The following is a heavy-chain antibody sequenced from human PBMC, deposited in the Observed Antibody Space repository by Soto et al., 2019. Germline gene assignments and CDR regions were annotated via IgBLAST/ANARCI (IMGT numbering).Heavy chain of an antibody. Sequence: GASVKVSCKASGYPFTPYDVHWVRQATGQGLEWMGWMNPNSGNTGYAQKFQGRVTMTRNTSIGTAYMELSSLRSEDTAVYYCARGLGLGYRGVGRCSQFDYWGQGTLVTVSS. CDR1: GYPFTPYD. V-gene: IGHV1-8*01. CDR3: ARGLGLGYRGVGRCSQFDY. D-gene: IGHD2-15*01. J-gene: IGHJ4*02. CDR2: MNPNSGNT.